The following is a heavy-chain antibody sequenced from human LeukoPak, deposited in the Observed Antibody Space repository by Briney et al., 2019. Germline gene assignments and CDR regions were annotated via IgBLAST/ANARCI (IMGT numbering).Heavy chain of an antibody. V-gene: IGHV3-48*02. CDR1: GFTFSSYS. J-gene: IGHJ4*02. D-gene: IGHD4-23*01. Sequence: GGSLRLSCAAAGFTFSSYSMNWVRQAPGKGLEWVSYISSSSSTIYYADSVKGRFTISRDNAKNSLYLQMNSLRDEYTAVYYCATGMTSDDYGGWYLDYWGQGTLVTVSS. CDR2: ISSSSSTI. CDR3: ATGMTSDDYGGWYLDY.